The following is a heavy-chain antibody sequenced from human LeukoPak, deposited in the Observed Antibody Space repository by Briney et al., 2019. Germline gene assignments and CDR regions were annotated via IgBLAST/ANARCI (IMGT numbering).Heavy chain of an antibody. Sequence: GESLKISCKGSGYSFTSYWIGWVRQMPGKGLEWMGIIYPGDSDTRYSPSFQGQVTISADKSTSTAYLQWSSLKASDTAMYYCARHVAYYDSSGPPNYWGQGTLVTVSS. V-gene: IGHV5-51*01. CDR3: ARHVAYYDSSGPPNY. CDR1: GYSFTSYW. CDR2: IYPGDSDT. D-gene: IGHD3-22*01. J-gene: IGHJ4*02.